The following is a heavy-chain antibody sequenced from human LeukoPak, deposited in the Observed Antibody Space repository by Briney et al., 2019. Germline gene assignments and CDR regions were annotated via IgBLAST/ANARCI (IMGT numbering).Heavy chain of an antibody. CDR2: IYTSGST. V-gene: IGHV4-4*07. CDR3: AGRNIVVAHGGFDP. J-gene: IGHJ5*02. D-gene: IGHD2-2*01. CDR1: GGSISSYY. Sequence: SETLSLTCTVSGGSISSYYWSWIRQPAGKGLEWIGRIYTSGSTNYNHSLKSRVTMSVDTSKNQFSLKLSSVTAADTAVYYCAGRNIVVAHGGFDPWGQGTLVTVSS.